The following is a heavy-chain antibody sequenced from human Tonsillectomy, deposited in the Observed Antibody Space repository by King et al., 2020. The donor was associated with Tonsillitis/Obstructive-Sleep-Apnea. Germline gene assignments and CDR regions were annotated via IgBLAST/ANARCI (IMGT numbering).Heavy chain of an antibody. D-gene: IGHD6-13*01. CDR1: GGSFSGYY. V-gene: IGHV4-34*01. Sequence: VQLQQWGAGLLKPSETLSLTCAVYGGSFSGYYWSWIRQPPGKGLEWIGEINHSGSTNYNPSLKSRVTISVDTSKNQFSLKLSSVTAADTAVYYCAMYCSSWYYFDYWGQGTLVTVSS. J-gene: IGHJ4*02. CDR3: AMYCSSWYYFDY. CDR2: INHSGST.